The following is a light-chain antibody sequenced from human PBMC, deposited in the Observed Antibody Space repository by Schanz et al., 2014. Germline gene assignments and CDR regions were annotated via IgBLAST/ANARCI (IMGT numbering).Light chain of an antibody. CDR2: EDT. Sequence: QSALTQPPSASGSPGQSVTISCTGTSSDVGGYNYVSWYQQHPGKAPKLIIYEDTKRPSGVPDRFSGSKSGNTASLTISGLQAEDEADYYCQSYDSSLWVFGGGTKLTVL. CDR3: QSYDSSLWV. V-gene: IGLV2-8*01. J-gene: IGLJ3*02. CDR1: SSDVGGYNY.